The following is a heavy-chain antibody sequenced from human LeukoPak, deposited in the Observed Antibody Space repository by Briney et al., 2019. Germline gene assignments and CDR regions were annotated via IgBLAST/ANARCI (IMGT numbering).Heavy chain of an antibody. CDR2: IIPIFGTA. CDR1: GGTFSSYA. V-gene: IGHV1-69*06. J-gene: IGHJ6*04. D-gene: IGHD2-15*01. CDR3: ASATLRCSGASCYEMDV. Sequence: GASVEVSCKASGGTFSSYAISWVRQAPGQGLEWMGRIIPIFGTANYAQKFQGRVTITADKSTSTAYMELSSLRSEDTAVYYCASATLRCSGASCYEMDVWGKGTTVTVSS.